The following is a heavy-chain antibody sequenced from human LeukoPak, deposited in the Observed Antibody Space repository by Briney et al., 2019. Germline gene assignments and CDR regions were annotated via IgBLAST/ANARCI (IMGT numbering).Heavy chain of an antibody. J-gene: IGHJ6*04. CDR3: AELGITMIGGV. V-gene: IGHV3-7*01. CDR2: IKQDGSEK. Sequence: GGSLRLSCVASGFTFSSRDWMTWVRQAPGQGLEWVANIKQDGSEKNYVDSVKGRFTISRDNAKNSVDLQMNSLRVEDTAVYYCAELGITMIGGVWGKGTTVTISS. CDR1: GFTFSSRDW. D-gene: IGHD3-10*02.